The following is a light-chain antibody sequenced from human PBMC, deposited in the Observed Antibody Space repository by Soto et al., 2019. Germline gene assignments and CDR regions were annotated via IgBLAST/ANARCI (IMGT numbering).Light chain of an antibody. Sequence: QSALTQPPSASGSPGQSVTISCTGTSSDVGGYNYVSWYQQHPGKAPKLMIYEVSKRPSGVPDRFSGSKSGNTASLTVSGLQDEDEADYYCSSYAGSNVVFGGGTKLTV. V-gene: IGLV2-8*01. CDR1: SSDVGGYNY. CDR2: EVS. J-gene: IGLJ2*01. CDR3: SSYAGSNVV.